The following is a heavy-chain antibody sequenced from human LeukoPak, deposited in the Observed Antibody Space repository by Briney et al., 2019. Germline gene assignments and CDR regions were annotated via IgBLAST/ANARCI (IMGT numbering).Heavy chain of an antibody. D-gene: IGHD4-17*01. CDR2: ISGSGGST. V-gene: IGHV3-23*01. J-gene: IGHJ3*02. Sequence: GGSLRLSCAASGFTFSSYAMSWVRQAPGKGLEWVSAISGSGGSTYYADSVKGRFTISRDNSKNTLYLQMNSLRAEDAAVYCCAKALEPVTTLDDAFDIWGQGTMVTVSS. CDR1: GFTFSSYA. CDR3: AKALEPVTTLDDAFDI.